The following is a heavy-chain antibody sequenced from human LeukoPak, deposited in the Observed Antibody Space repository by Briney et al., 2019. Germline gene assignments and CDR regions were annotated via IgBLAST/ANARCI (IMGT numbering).Heavy chain of an antibody. V-gene: IGHV4-39*01. Sequence: SETLSLTCTVSGGSISSTSYYWGWIRQPRGKGLEWIGSISYTGSTHYTPSLQSRVTISVDTSKKQFSLKLSSVTAADTAVYYCAGTKYYYMDVWGEGTTVTVS. CDR1: GGSISSTSYY. J-gene: IGHJ6*03. CDR3: AGTKYYYMDV. CDR2: ISYTGST.